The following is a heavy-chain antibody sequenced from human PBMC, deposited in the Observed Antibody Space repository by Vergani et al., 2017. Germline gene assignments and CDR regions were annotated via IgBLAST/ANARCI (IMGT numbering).Heavy chain of an antibody. D-gene: IGHD6-13*01. CDR3: VKDIAASGNYWDFDL. Sequence: EVQLVESGGGLVQPGRSLRLSCAASGFTFDDYAMHWVRQAPGKGLEWVSGINWNSDSIAYADSVKGRFTISRDNAKNSLYLQMNSLRAADTALYYCVKDIAASGNYWDFDLWGRGTLVTVSS. J-gene: IGHJ2*01. CDR2: INWNSDSI. CDR1: GFTFDDYA. V-gene: IGHV3-9*01.